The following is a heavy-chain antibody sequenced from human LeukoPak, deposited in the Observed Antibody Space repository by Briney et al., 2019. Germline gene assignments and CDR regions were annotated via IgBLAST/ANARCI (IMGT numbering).Heavy chain of an antibody. CDR3: AREIREAVGISNSSPYYYYYMDV. CDR2: INPNSGGT. Sequence: ASVKVSCKASGYTFTGYYMHWVRQAPGQGLEWMGWINPNSGGTNYAQKFQGRVTMTRDTSISTAYMELSRLRSDDTAVYYCAREIREAVGISNSSPYYYYYMDVWGKGTTVTVSS. CDR1: GYTFTGYY. V-gene: IGHV1-2*02. D-gene: IGHD6-19*01. J-gene: IGHJ6*03.